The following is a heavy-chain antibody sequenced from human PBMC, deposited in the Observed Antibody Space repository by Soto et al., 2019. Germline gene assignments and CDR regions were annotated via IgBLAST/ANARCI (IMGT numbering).Heavy chain of an antibody. CDR1: GFILSTYA. CDR2: ISYDGNNK. Sequence: QVQLVESGGGVVQPGRSLRLSCAASGFILSTYAMYWVRQAPGKGLERVAVISYDGNNKYYADSVKGRFTISRDNSKNTLYLQMNSLGAEDTAVYYCARAGCDGGSCYTLVGLRYGMDVWGQGTTVTVSS. CDR3: ARAGCDGGSCYTLVGLRYGMDV. J-gene: IGHJ6*02. D-gene: IGHD2-15*01. V-gene: IGHV3-30-3*01.